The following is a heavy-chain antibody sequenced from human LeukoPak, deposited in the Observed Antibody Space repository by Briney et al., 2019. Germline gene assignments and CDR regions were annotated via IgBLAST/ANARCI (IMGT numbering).Heavy chain of an antibody. Sequence: PSETQSLTCAVYGGSFSGYYWSWIRQPPGKGLEWIGEINHSGSTNYNPSLKSRVTISVDTSKNQFSLKLSSVTAADTAVYYCARGYCSGGSCYFPQGNFDYWGQGTLVTISS. CDR2: INHSGST. CDR1: GGSFSGYY. D-gene: IGHD2-15*01. J-gene: IGHJ4*02. CDR3: ARGYCSGGSCYFPQGNFDY. V-gene: IGHV4-34*01.